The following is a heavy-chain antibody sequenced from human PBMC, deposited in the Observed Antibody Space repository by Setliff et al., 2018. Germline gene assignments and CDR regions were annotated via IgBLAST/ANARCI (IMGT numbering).Heavy chain of an antibody. CDR3: ARMSGFAYIDV. CDR2: IYTSWST. V-gene: IGHV4-61*09. J-gene: IGHJ6*03. Sequence: SETLSLTCTVSGDSISSRTYYWSWIRQPAGKGLEWIGQIYTSWSTNYNPSLKSRVTISLDTSKNQFSLSLTSVTAADTAVYYCARMSGFAYIDVWGNGTTVTRLL. D-gene: IGHD3-3*01. CDR1: GDSISSRTYY.